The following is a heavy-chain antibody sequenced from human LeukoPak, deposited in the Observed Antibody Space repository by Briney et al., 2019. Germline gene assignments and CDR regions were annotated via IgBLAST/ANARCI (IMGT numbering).Heavy chain of an antibody. CDR1: GFTFSDYW. CDR2: IKQDGYEK. V-gene: IGHV3-7*01. D-gene: IGHD1-26*01. CDR3: ARDKIVGPTTLDY. Sequence: GGSLRLSCAVSGFTFSDYWMSWVRQTPEKGLEWVANIKQDGYEKYYVDSVKGRFTISRDNAKNSLYLQMNSLRADDTAVYYCARDKIVGPTTLDYWGQGTLVTVSS. J-gene: IGHJ4*02.